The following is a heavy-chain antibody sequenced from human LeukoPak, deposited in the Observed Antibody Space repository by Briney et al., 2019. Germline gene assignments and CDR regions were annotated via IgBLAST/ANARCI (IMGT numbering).Heavy chain of an antibody. Sequence: ASVKVSCKASGYTFTGYYMHWVRQAPGQGLEWMGWINPNSGGTNYAQKLQGRVTITADKSTSTAYMELSSLRSEDTAVYYCARVYYYDSSGYYYFDYWGQGTLVTVSS. J-gene: IGHJ4*02. D-gene: IGHD3-22*01. V-gene: IGHV1-2*02. CDR3: ARVYYYDSSGYYYFDY. CDR2: INPNSGGT. CDR1: GYTFTGYY.